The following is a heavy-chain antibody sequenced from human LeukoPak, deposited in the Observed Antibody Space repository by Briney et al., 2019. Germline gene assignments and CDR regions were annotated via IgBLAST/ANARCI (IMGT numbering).Heavy chain of an antibody. CDR3: ARVELYASGWYGSIDY. Sequence: GRSLRLSCAASGFTFSSYSMHWVRQAPGKGLEWVAVISYDGTNKYYADSVRGRFTISRDNSKNTLYLQMDSLRTEDTAVYYCARVELYASGWYGSIDYWGQGTLVAVSS. D-gene: IGHD6-19*01. V-gene: IGHV3-30*03. J-gene: IGHJ4*02. CDR2: ISYDGTNK. CDR1: GFTFSSYS.